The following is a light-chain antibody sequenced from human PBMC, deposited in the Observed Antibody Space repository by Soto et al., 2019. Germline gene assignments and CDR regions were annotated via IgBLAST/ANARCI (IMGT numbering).Light chain of an antibody. Sequence: EIVLTQSPGTLYLSPGDRATLACRARQRVSSSYLAWYQQKPGQAPRLLIYGASGRATGITDRFIGSGSGTDFTRTISRLEPEDFSVYYFQQYSSPIFTFGPGTQVDIK. CDR3: QQYSSPIFT. CDR1: QRVSSSY. CDR2: GAS. J-gene: IGKJ3*01. V-gene: IGKV3-20*01.